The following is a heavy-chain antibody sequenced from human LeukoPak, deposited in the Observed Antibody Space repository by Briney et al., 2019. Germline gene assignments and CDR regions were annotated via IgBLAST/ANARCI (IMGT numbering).Heavy chain of an antibody. V-gene: IGHV4-59*01. D-gene: IGHD1-1*01. CDR3: ARRAPKVERRGTRGRQGNWFDP. Sequence: KPSETLSLTCTVSGGSIRSYYWSWIRQPPGKELEWIGYIYYNGNTNYNPSLKSRVTISVDTSKNQLSLKLSSVTAADTAVYYCARRAPKVERRGTRGRQGNWFDPWGQGTLVTVSS. CDR2: IYYNGNT. CDR1: GGSIRSYY. J-gene: IGHJ5*02.